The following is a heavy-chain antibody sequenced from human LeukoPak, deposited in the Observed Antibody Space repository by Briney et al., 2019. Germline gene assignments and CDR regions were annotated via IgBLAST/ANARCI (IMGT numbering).Heavy chain of an antibody. CDR1: GDSVSSHSAA. D-gene: IGHD1-26*01. V-gene: IGHV6-1*01. CDR2: TYYRSRWLN. J-gene: IGHJ5*02. CDR3: AREDDSGDITIDCFDP. Sequence: SLTLSLTCAISGDSVSSHSAAWNWIRQSPSRGLEWLGRTYYRSRWLNDYAPSVKSRITINPDTSKNQFSLQLSSVTPEDSAVYYCAREDDSGDITIDCFDPWGQGTLVTVSS.